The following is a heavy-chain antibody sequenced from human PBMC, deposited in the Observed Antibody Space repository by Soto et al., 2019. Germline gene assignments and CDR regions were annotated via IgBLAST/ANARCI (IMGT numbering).Heavy chain of an antibody. CDR3: ACVARVRGVIITRFDV. J-gene: IGHJ4*02. CDR1: GYTFTSYG. V-gene: IGHV1-18*01. CDR2: ISAYNGNT. D-gene: IGHD3-10*01. Sequence: ASVKVSCKASGYTFTSYGISWVRQAPGQGLEWMGWISAYNGNTNYAQKLQGRVTMTTDTSTSTAYMELRSLRSDDTAVYYCACVARVRGVIITRFDVWGQGTLVTVSS.